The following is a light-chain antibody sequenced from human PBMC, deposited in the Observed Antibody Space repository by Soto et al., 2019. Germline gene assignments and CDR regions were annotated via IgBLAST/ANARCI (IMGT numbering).Light chain of an antibody. V-gene: IGKV1-39*01. CDR1: QSISNY. CDR3: QQSLTTPQA. J-gene: IGKJ4*01. Sequence: DIQMTQSPSSLSASVGDRVTITCRASQSISNYLNWYQQKPGKAPKLLIYAASSLQSGVPSRFSGSGSGTDFTLTISSLQPEDFATYYCQQSLTTPQAFGGGTKVDSK. CDR2: AAS.